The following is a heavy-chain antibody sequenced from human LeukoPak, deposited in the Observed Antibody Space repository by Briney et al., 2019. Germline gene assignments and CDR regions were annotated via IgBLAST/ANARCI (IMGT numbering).Heavy chain of an antibody. CDR1: GFTFSSYW. J-gene: IGHJ6*03. CDR3: ARDWEYSSRWYNYYYYMDV. D-gene: IGHD6-19*01. Sequence: GESLRLSCAAPGFTFSSYWMSWVRQAPGKGLEWVANIKQDGSEKYYVDSVKGRFTISRDNAKNSLYLQMNSLRADDTAVYYCARDWEYSSRWYNYYYYMDVWGKGTTVTVSS. CDR2: IKQDGSEK. V-gene: IGHV3-7*01.